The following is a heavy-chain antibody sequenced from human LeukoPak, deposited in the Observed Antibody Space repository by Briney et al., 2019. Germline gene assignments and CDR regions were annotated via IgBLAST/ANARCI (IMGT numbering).Heavy chain of an antibody. CDR1: GGSISSYY. Sequence: PSETLSLTCTVSGGSISSYYWSWIRRPPGKGLEWIGYIYYSGSTNYIPSLKSRVTISVDTSKNQFSLKLSSVTAADTAVYYCAREFDAFDIWGQGTMVTVSS. CDR3: AREFDAFDI. J-gene: IGHJ3*02. V-gene: IGHV4-59*01. CDR2: IYYSGST.